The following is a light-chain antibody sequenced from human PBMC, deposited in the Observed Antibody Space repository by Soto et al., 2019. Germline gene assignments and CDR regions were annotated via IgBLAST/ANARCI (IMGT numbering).Light chain of an antibody. V-gene: IGKV2-30*02. CDR2: EVS. CDR3: MQGTHWPRT. J-gene: IGKJ1*01. Sequence: DVVMTQSPLSLPVTLGQPASISCRSSQSLIHSDGNTYLSWFQQRPGQSPRRLIYEVSDRDCGVPDRFTGSGSGTDFTLKISRVEAEDVGVYYCMQGTHWPRTFGQGTEVEIK. CDR1: QSLIHSDGNTY.